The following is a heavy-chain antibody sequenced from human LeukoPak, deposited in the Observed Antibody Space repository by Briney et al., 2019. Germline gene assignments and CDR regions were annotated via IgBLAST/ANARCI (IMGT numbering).Heavy chain of an antibody. CDR2: IKQDGSET. Sequence: GGSLRLSCAASGFIVSSHYMSWIRQAPGKGLECLANIKQDGSETYYADSVKGRFTISRDNAKNSVYLQMNSLRAEDTAVYYCARYIVVVGRPGTTNYGMDVWGQGTTVTVSS. CDR1: GFIVSSHY. J-gene: IGHJ6*02. D-gene: IGHD2-15*01. CDR3: ARYIVVVGRPGTTNYGMDV. V-gene: IGHV3-7*03.